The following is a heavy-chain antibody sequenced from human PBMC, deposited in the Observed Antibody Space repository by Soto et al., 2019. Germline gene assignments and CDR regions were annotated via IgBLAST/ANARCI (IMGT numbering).Heavy chain of an antibody. CDR3: ARSSAWYEGDAVDM. CDR2: LSRNGNKI. CDR1: GFTFGDYE. J-gene: IGHJ3*02. D-gene: IGHD6-19*01. V-gene: IGHV3-11*01. Sequence: QVQLVESGGGLVQPGGSLRLSCAASGFTFGDYEMNWIRQAAGKGPEWVPFLSRNGNKIYYADSVKGRFSISRDNAENSLYLKRAGLRVGDTLTYFCARSSAWYEGDAVDMWAKGTRVPVSA.